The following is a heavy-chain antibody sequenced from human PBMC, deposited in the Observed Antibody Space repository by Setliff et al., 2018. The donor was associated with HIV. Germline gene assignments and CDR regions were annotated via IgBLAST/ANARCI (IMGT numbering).Heavy chain of an antibody. J-gene: IGHJ5*02. CDR1: GYPFTNYS. CDR2: IHPSGGST. CDR3: ARGVSSGTYYFSQFNWFDP. Sequence: ASVKVSCKASGYPFTNYSIHWVRPAPGQGLEWMGIIHPSGGSTNYAQNFQGRVSMTRDTSTTTVYMELSSLRFEDTAVYYCARGVSSGTYYFSQFNWFDPWGQGTLVTVSS. D-gene: IGHD1-26*01. V-gene: IGHV1-46*01.